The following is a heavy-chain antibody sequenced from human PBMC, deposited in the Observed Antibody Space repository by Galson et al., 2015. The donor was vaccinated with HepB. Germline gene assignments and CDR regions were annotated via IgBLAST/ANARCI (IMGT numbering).Heavy chain of an antibody. Sequence: SLRLSCAASGFTFSNAWMSWVRQAPGKGLEWVGRIKSKTDGGTTDYAAPVKGRFTISRDDSKNTLYLQMNSLRAEDTALYYCAKDIGIAVTYYMDVWGKGTTVTVSS. D-gene: IGHD6-19*01. CDR2: IKSKTDGGTT. CDR1: GFTFSNAW. J-gene: IGHJ6*03. CDR3: AKDIGIAVTYYMDV. V-gene: IGHV3-15*05.